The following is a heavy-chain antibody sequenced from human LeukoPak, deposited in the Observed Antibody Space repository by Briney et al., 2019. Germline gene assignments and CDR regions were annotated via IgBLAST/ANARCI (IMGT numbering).Heavy chain of an antibody. CDR2: ISYDGSNK. J-gene: IGHJ3*02. CDR3: ARATAAYDAFDI. Sequence: GGSLRLSCAASGFTFSSYGMHWVRQAPGKGLEWMAVISYDGSNKYYADSVKGRFTISRDNSKNTLYLQMNSLRADDTAVYYCARATAAYDAFDIWGQGTMVTVSS. CDR1: GFTFSSYG. D-gene: IGHD6-13*01. V-gene: IGHV3-30*03.